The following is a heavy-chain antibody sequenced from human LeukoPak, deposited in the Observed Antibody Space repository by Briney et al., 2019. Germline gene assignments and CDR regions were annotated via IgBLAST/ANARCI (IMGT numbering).Heavy chain of an antibody. V-gene: IGHV3-23*01. J-gene: IGHJ4*02. CDR1: GFTFSNYY. D-gene: IGHD1-26*01. CDR2: ITKSGGTA. Sequence: PGGSLRLSCAASGFTFSNYYMSWIRQAPGTGLEWVSAITKSGGTAFYADSVKGRFTISRDNSRNTLYLQMNSLRAEDTAVYYCVRSGGYWGQGTLVTVSS. CDR3: VRSGGY.